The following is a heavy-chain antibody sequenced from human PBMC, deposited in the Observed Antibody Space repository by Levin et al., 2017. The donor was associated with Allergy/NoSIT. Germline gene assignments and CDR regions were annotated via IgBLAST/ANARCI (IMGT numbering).Heavy chain of an antibody. D-gene: IGHD6-19*01. CDR1: GASIRSNDYY. J-gene: IGHJ6*03. CDR2: IYSTGST. V-gene: IGHV4-30-4*01. Sequence: SQTLSLTCTVSGASIRSNDYYWSWIRQPPGKGLEWIVYIYSTGSTYYNPSLKSRFIISRDTSTNQVSLNLSSLTAADTAIYYCARVQWLQFYYMDVWGKGTTVTVSS. CDR3: ARVQWLQFYYMDV.